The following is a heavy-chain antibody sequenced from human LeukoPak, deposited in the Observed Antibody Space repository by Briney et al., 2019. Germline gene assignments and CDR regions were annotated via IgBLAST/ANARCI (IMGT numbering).Heavy chain of an antibody. CDR2: IHPNKGGV. D-gene: IGHD2-8*01. J-gene: IGHJ4*02. V-gene: IGHV3-9*01. CDR3: VKDAPNGSVDF. Sequence: GGSLRLSCVTSGFTFDRYVMDWVRLAAGKGLECVSSIHPNKGGVGYAASVKGRFAISRDNARNPLYLEMTSLSPEDTAVYYCVKDAPNGSVDFWGRGTLVTVSS. CDR1: GFTFDRYV.